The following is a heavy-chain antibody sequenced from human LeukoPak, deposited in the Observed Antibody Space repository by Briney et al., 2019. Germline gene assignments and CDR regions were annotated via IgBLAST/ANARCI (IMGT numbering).Heavy chain of an antibody. CDR1: GYSISTWYY. CDR3: VSVHGSFPGDY. Sequence: SETLFLTCSVSGYSISTWYYWGWIRQPPGKGLEWMGSIFHNGSTHYNPSLESRVTISLDTSKNQFSLKLSSVTAADTAMYYCVSVHGSFPGDYWGQGTLVTVSS. CDR2: IFHNGST. V-gene: IGHV4-38-2*01. J-gene: IGHJ4*02. D-gene: IGHD3-10*01.